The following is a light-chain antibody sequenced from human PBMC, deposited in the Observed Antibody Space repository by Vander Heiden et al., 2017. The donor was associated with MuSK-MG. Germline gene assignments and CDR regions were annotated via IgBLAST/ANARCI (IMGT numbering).Light chain of an antibody. CDR2: WAS. J-gene: IGKJ4*01. CDR3: QQDVNTLPIT. Sequence: DIVMTQSPATLALSLGERATINCRSSQSVLYNSNNYLAWYQQKPGRPPRLLIYWASAREAGVPDRFNGSGYGKDFTLTISNRQADDVAVYYCQQDVNTLPITFGGGTKVDIK. V-gene: IGKV4-1*01. CDR1: QSVLYNSNNY.